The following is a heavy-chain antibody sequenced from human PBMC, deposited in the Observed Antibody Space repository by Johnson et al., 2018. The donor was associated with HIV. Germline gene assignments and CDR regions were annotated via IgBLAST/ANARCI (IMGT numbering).Heavy chain of an antibody. V-gene: IGHV3-30-3*01. CDR2: ISYDGSNK. J-gene: IGHJ3*02. CDR3: AREGEGYSSSWYDAFDI. D-gene: IGHD6-13*01. CDR1: GFTFSSYA. Sequence: QVQLVESGGGVVQPGRSLRLSCAASGFTFSSYAMHWVRQAPGKGLEWVAVISYDGSNKYYADSVRGQFTISRDNSKNTLYLQMNSLRAEDTAVYYCAREGEGYSSSWYDAFDIWGQGTMVTVSS.